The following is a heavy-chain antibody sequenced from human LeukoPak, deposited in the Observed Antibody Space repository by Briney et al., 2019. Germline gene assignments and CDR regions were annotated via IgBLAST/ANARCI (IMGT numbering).Heavy chain of an antibody. CDR2: ISGSGGST. J-gene: IGHJ4*02. Sequence: GGSLRLSCAVSGFTFNTYVMSWVRQAPGKGLEWVSAISGSGGSTYYADSVKGRFTISRDNSKNTLYLQMNSLRAEDTAVYYCAKDLGVSFDYWGQGTLVTVSS. CDR1: GFTFNTYV. V-gene: IGHV3-23*01. CDR3: AKDLGVSFDY. D-gene: IGHD3-10*01.